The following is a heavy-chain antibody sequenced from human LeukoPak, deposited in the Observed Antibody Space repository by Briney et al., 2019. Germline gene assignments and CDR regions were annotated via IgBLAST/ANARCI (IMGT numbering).Heavy chain of an antibody. CDR3: ARHGPGEGIAAAGLYYFDY. J-gene: IGHJ4*02. CDR2: IIPILGIA. V-gene: IGHV1-69*04. D-gene: IGHD6-13*01. Sequence: GASVKVSCKASGGTFSSYAISWVRQAPGQGLEWMGRIIPILGIANYAQKFQGRVTITADKSTSTAYMELSSLRSEDTAVYYCARHGPGEGIAAAGLYYFDYWGQGTLVTVSS. CDR1: GGTFSSYA.